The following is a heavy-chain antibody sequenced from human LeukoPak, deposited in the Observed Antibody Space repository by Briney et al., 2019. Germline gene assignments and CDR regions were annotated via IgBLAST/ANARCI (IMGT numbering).Heavy chain of an antibody. CDR2: ISGSGGST. D-gene: IGHD3-22*01. CDR1: GFTFSSYA. J-gene: IGHJ4*02. CDR3: AKGAVGITMIVVVTPFDY. V-gene: IGHV3-23*01. Sequence: GRSLRLSCAASGFTFSSYAMSWVRQAPGKGLEWVSAISGSGGSTYYADSVKGRFTISRDNSKNTLYLQMNSLRAEDTAVYYCAKGAVGITMIVVVTPFDYWGQGTLVTVSS.